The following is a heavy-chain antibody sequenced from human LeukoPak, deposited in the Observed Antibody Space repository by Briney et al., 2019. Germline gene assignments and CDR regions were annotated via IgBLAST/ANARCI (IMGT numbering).Heavy chain of an antibody. CDR1: GRSISSTNYY. V-gene: IGHV4-39*07. CDR2: IYYSGTT. CDR3: ARRYNWNDRWD. J-gene: IGHJ4*02. D-gene: IGHD1-1*01. Sequence: PSETLSLTCTVSGRSISSTNYYWGWIRQPPGKVLEWIGSIYYSGTTYYNPPLKSRLTISLDTSKNQFSLRLSSVTAADTAFYFCARRYNWNDRWDWGQGTLVTVSP.